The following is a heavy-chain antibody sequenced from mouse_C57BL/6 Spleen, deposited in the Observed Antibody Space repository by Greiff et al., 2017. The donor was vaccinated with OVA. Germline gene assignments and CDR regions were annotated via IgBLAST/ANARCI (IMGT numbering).Heavy chain of an antibody. J-gene: IGHJ4*01. CDR1: GYTFTSYW. D-gene: IGHD2-2*01. Sequence: QVQLQQPGAELVRPGSSVKLSCKASGYTFTSYWMDWVKQRPGQGLEWIGNIYPSDSETHYNQKFKDKATLTVDKSSSTAYMQLSSLTSEDSAVYDCARAEGGYLNYYAMDYWGQGTSVTVSS. CDR2: IYPSDSET. CDR3: ARAEGGYLNYYAMDY. V-gene: IGHV1-61*01.